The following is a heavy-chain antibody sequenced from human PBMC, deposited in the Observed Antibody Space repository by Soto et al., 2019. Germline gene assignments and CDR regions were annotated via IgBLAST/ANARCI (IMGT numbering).Heavy chain of an antibody. CDR3: ARXALVLRVYEPTADWFDP. CDR1: GYTFTDYY. V-gene: IGHV1-2*02. J-gene: IGHJ5*02. CDR2: FNPNNGAT. Sequence: ASVKVSCKASGYTFTDYYMHWVRQAPGQGLEWMGWFNPNNGATNYAQKLQGRVTMTRDTSTSTAYMELNTLTSDDTAVYYCARXALVLRVYEPTADWFDPWGQGTPVTVSS. D-gene: IGHD2-8*01.